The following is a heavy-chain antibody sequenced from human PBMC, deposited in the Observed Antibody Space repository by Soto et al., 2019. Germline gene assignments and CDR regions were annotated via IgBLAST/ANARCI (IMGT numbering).Heavy chain of an antibody. CDR3: ASLRGAFPTSSYNWFDS. J-gene: IGHJ5*01. CDR2: IYYSGTT. Sequence: SQSLSLTWTLSADSIDTSRYYWGWVRQPPWKGLEWLGRIYYSGTTYYNPSLKSRVTISADPSKNQFSRNLSSLTAASTAVYYCASLRGAFPTSSYNWFDSWGQGTLVTVSS. CDR1: ADSIDTSRYY. D-gene: IGHD2-15*01. V-gene: IGHV4-39*01.